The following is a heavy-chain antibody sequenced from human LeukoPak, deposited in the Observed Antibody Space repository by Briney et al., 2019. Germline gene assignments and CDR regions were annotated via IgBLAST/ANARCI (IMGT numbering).Heavy chain of an antibody. CDR2: ISSSGGRT. D-gene: IGHD6-6*01. CDR3: VKAPSSYYYHMDV. CDR1: GFTFSPYP. J-gene: IGHJ6*02. V-gene: IGHV3-64D*09. Sequence: GGPLRLSCSASGFTFSPYPMHWVRQAPGKGLEYVSAISSSGGRTYYADSVKGRFTISRDNSKNTLYLQMSSLRAEDTAVYYCVKAPSSYYYHMDVWGQGTTVTVSS.